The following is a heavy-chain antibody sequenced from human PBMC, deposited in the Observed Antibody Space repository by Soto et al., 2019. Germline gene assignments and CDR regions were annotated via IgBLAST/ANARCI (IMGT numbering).Heavy chain of an antibody. V-gene: IGHV4-59*01. Sequence: SETLSLTCSVSGASISSYYWTWIRQPPGGGLEWIGYIHHTQGTNDNPSLRGRVHMSIDTSMNQFSLRLTSVTAADTAVYYCARVPFVGYFDWLDPWGHGTLVTVSS. D-gene: IGHD3-9*01. CDR2: IHHTQGT. CDR1: GASISSYY. J-gene: IGHJ5*02. CDR3: ARVPFVGYFDWLDP.